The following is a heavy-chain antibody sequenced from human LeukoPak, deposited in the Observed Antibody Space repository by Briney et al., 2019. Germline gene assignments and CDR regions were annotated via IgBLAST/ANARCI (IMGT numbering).Heavy chain of an antibody. Sequence: GGSLRLSCAASGFTFSSYWMSWVRQAPGKGLEWVANIKQDGSEKYYVDSVKGRFTISRDNAKNSLYLQMNSLRAEDTAVYYCARSLDSSGYSIYYYYYGMDVWGQGTTDTVSS. CDR3: ARSLDSSGYSIYYYYYGMDV. D-gene: IGHD3-22*01. CDR1: GFTFSSYW. J-gene: IGHJ6*02. V-gene: IGHV3-7*01. CDR2: IKQDGSEK.